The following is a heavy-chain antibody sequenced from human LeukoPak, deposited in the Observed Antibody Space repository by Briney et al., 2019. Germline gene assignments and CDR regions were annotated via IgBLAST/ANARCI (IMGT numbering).Heavy chain of an antibody. Sequence: GASVKVSCKASGYTFTDYYMHWGRQAPGQGFEWMGWINPNSGDTNYAQKFQGRVTMTRDTSISTAHMELSRLRSDDTAVYYCARANFLYCSSTTCLFDYWGQGTLVIVSS. CDR2: INPNSGDT. CDR1: GYTFTDYY. V-gene: IGHV1-2*02. D-gene: IGHD2-2*01. CDR3: ARANFLYCSSTTCLFDY. J-gene: IGHJ4*02.